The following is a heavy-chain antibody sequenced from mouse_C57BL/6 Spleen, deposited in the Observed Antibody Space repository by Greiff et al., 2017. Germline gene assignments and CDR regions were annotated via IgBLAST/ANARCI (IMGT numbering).Heavy chain of an antibody. CDR1: GYTFTSYW. D-gene: IGHD1-1*01. V-gene: IGHV1-64*01. CDR2: IHPNSGST. J-gene: IGHJ1*03. Sequence: QVQLQQPGAELVKPGASVKLSCKASGYTFTSYWMHWVKQRPGQGLEWIGMIHPNSGSTNYNEKFKSKATLTVDKSSSTAYMQLSSLTSEDSAVYYCARGGNSVFITTVVEYFDVWGTGTTVTVSS. CDR3: ARGGNSVFITTVVEYFDV.